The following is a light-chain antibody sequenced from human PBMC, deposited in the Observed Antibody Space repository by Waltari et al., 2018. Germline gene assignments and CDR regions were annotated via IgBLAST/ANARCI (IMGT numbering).Light chain of an antibody. CDR2: HTS. CDR1: QSVSIY. CDR3: QHYKSLPAS. J-gene: IGKJ1*01. Sequence: IVLTQSPGTLSLSPGERATLSCRASQSVSIYLAWYQQKPGQAPRLLIYHTSTRATGIPDRFSGSGSGTDFSLTISGLEPEDFAVYYCQHYKSLPASFGQGTRVEIK. V-gene: IGKV3-20*01.